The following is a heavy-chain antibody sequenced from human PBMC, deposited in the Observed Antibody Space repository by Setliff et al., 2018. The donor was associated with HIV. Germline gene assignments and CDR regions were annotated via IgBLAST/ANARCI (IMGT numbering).Heavy chain of an antibody. CDR1: GTSISSYY. J-gene: IGHJ3*02. CDR2: IYTSGST. CDR3: ARALPRAFDI. V-gene: IGHV4-4*09. Sequence: SETLSLTCTVSGTSISSYYWSWIRQPPGKGLEWIGYIYTSGSTNYNPSLKSRVTISVDTSKNQFSLRLSSVTAADTAVYYCARALPRAFDIWGQGTMVT.